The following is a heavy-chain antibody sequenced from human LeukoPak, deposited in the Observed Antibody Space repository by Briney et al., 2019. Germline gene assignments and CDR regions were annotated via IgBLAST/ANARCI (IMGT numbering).Heavy chain of an antibody. CDR2: IWYDGSNK. J-gene: IGHJ4*02. V-gene: IGHV3-33*01. CDR1: GFTFSSYG. CDR3: ARDILPYDSSGYLFDY. Sequence: LPGGSLRLSCAASGFTFSSYGMHWVRQAPGKGLEWVAVIWYDGSNKYYADSVKGRFTISRDNSKNTLYLQMNSLRAEDTAVYYCARDILPYDSSGYLFDYWGQGTLVTVSS. D-gene: IGHD3-22*01.